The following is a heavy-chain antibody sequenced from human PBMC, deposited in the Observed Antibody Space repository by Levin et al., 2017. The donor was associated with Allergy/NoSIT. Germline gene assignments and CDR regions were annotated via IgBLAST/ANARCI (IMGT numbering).Heavy chain of an antibody. J-gene: IGHJ4*02. CDR3: ARDSSNWNDEDYFDY. D-gene: IGHD1-20*01. CDR2: IWYDGSNK. V-gene: IGHV3-33*01. Sequence: PGGSLRLSCAASGFTFSSYGMHWVRQAPGKGLEWVAVIWYDGSNKYYADSVKGRFTISRDNSKNTLYLQMNSLRAEDTAVYYCARDSSNWNDEDYFDYWGQGTLVTVSS. CDR1: GFTFSSYG.